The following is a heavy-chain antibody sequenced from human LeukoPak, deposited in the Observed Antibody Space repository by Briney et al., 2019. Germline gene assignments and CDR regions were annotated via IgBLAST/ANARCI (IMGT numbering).Heavy chain of an antibody. Sequence: PGGSLRLSCAASGFTFSSYAMSWVRQAPGKGLEWVSAISGSGGSTYYADSVKGRFTISRDNSKNTLYLQMNSLGAEDTAVYYCASTIGSAGTQYWGQGTLVTVSS. CDR3: ASTIGSAGTQY. V-gene: IGHV3-23*01. D-gene: IGHD6-13*01. CDR1: GFTFSSYA. J-gene: IGHJ4*02. CDR2: ISGSGGST.